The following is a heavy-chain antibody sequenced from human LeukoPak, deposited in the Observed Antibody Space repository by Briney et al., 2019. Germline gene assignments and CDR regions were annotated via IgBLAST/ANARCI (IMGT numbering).Heavy chain of an antibody. D-gene: IGHD5-18*01. CDR3: PSDGSRYSYASNWFDP. CDR1: GYSISSGYY. J-gene: IGHJ5*02. V-gene: IGHV4-38-2*02. CDR2: SYHSGST. Sequence: PSETLALTCTVSGYSISSGYYWGWIRPPPGKGLEWMGSSYHSGSTYYNPALKSRVTISGDTSKNQFSLQLSSVPAADPAVHYCPSDGSRYSYASNWFDPWGKGTLLPVSS.